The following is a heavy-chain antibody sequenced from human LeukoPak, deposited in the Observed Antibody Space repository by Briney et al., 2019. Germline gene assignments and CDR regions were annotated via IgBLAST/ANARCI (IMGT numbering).Heavy chain of an antibody. CDR1: GGSISSYY. V-gene: IGHV4-59*08. CDR2: IYYSGST. D-gene: IGHD1-1*01. CDR3: ARLGTANWFDP. Sequence: SETLSLTCTVSGGSISSYYWSWLRQPPGKGLEWIGYIYYSGSTNYNPSLKSRVTISVDTSKNQFSLKLSSVTAADTAVYYCARLGTANWFDPWGQGTLVTVSS. J-gene: IGHJ5*02.